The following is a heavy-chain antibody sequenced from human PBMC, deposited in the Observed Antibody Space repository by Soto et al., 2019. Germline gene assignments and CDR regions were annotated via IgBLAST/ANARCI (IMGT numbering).Heavy chain of an antibody. D-gene: IGHD2-2*02. Sequence: ASVKVSCKASGYTFTSYYMHWVRQSPGQGLEWMGIINPSGGSTSYAQKFQGRVTMTRDTSTSTVYMELISLRSEDTAVYYCARSSIVVVPAAIQGRMDVWGQATTVTVSS. CDR2: INPSGGST. J-gene: IGHJ6*02. V-gene: IGHV1-46*01. CDR3: ARSSIVVVPAAIQGRMDV. CDR1: GYTFTSYY.